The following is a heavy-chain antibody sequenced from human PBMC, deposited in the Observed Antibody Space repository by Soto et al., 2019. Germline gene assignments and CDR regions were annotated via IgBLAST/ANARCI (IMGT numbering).Heavy chain of an antibody. D-gene: IGHD6-19*01. V-gene: IGHV3-9*01. CDR2: ISWNSGSI. CDR1: GFTFDDYA. J-gene: IGHJ4*02. CDR3: AKDSGVTAVAGDFDY. Sequence: EVQLVESGGGLVQPGRSLRLSCAASGFTFDDYAMHWVRQAPGKGLEWVSGISWNSGSIGYADSVKGRFTISRDNAKNSLYLQMYSLRAEDTALYYCAKDSGVTAVAGDFDYWGQGTLVTVSS.